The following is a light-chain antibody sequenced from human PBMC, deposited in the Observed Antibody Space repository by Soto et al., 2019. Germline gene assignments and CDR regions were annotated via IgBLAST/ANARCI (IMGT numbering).Light chain of an antibody. CDR2: EVR. CDR1: TSDIGRYNY. Sequence: QSALTQPPSASGSPGQSVTISCTGTTSDIGRYNYVSWYQQHPGTAPKLIIYEVRKRPSGVPDRFSAYKSANSASLTVSGLQPEDEADYYCGSYGGSNNWVFGGGTQLTVL. V-gene: IGLV2-8*01. CDR3: GSYGGSNNWV. J-gene: IGLJ3*02.